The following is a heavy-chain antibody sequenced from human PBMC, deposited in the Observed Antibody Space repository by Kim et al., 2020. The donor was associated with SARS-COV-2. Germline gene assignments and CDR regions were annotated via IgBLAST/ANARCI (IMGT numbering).Heavy chain of an antibody. J-gene: IGHJ2*01. Sequence: SETLSLTCTVSGGSISSSSYYWVWHRQPPGQGLEWIMSISYSGSTYSNPSLKSRVTISADTTKNQLSLKLSSVAAADAAECYCERGRYGWEDNDGFDIWG. CDR2: ISYSGST. D-gene: IGHD3-16*02. CDR1: GGSISSSSYY. V-gene: IGHV4-39*01. CDR3: ERGRYGWEDNDGFDI.